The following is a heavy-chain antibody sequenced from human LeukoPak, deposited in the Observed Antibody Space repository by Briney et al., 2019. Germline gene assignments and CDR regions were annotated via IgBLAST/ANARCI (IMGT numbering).Heavy chain of an antibody. CDR3: ARSSSGYYSHFQH. V-gene: IGHV4-34*01. Sequence: KASETLSLTCAVYGGSFSGYYWSWIRQPPGKGLEWIGEINHSGSTNYNPSLKSRVTISVDTSKNQFSLKLSSVTAADTAVYYCARSSSGYYSHFQHWGQGTLVTVSS. D-gene: IGHD3-22*01. CDR2: INHSGST. J-gene: IGHJ1*01. CDR1: GGSFSGYY.